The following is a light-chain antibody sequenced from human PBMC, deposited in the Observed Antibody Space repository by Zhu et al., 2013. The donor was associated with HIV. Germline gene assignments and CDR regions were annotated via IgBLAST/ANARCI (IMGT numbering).Light chain of an antibody. J-gene: IGKJ3*01. Sequence: IQLTQSPSSLSASVGDRVTITCRASPGISIYLAWYQQKPGKAPKLLIYAASTLQSGVPSRFSGVGSGTDFTLTISSLQPEDAATYYCQQLNSYPIFAFGPGTKVNIK. CDR3: QQLNSYPIFA. V-gene: IGKV1-9*01. CDR1: PGISIY. CDR2: AAS.